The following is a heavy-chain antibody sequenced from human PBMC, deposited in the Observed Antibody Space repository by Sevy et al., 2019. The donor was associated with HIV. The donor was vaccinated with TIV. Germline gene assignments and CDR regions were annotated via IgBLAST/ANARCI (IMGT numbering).Heavy chain of an antibody. Sequence: SETLSLTCTVYSGSFSDFYWNWIRQSPGKGLEWIGEINHREVTNYNPSLKSRVTISADGSNRQFSLKLTSVTAADTAVYYCVRFVTKIKVFGVPRGAYWGPGTLVTVSS. J-gene: IGHJ4*02. D-gene: IGHD3-3*01. CDR1: SGSFSDFY. CDR2: INHREVT. CDR3: VRFVTKIKVFGVPRGAY. V-gene: IGHV4-34*01.